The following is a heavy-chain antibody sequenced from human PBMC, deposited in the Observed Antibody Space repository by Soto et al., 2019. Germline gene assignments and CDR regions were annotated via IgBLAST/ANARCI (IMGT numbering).Heavy chain of an antibody. CDR3: ARDTPPLHSQSFDH. Sequence: VASVKVSCKASGYNFIGYFIHWVRQAPGQGPEWMGWINSNSGGTMYAEKFQGRVTMTRDASIRVVYLELSGLTSDDTAVYYCARDTPPLHSQSFDHWRQGALVTVSS. V-gene: IGHV1-2*02. J-gene: IGHJ4*02. CDR1: GYNFIGYF. CDR2: INSNSGGT. D-gene: IGHD2-15*01.